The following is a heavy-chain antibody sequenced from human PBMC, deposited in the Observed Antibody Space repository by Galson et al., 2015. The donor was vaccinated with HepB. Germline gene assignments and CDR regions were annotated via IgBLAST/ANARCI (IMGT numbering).Heavy chain of an antibody. CDR3: ATLYYYDSSGYYGIFDY. V-gene: IGHV1-69-2*01. Sequence: VKVSCKVSGYTFTDYYMHWVQQAPGKGLEWMGLVDPEDGETIYAEKFQGRVTITADTSTDTAYMELSSLRSEDTVVYYCATLYYYDSSGYYGIFDYWGQGTLVTVSS. J-gene: IGHJ4*02. CDR2: VDPEDGET. D-gene: IGHD3-22*01. CDR1: GYTFTDYY.